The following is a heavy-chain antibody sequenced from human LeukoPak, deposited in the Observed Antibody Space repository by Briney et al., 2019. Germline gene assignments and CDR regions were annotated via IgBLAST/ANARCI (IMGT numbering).Heavy chain of an antibody. CDR1: GFTVSRNY. D-gene: IGHD6-19*01. J-gene: IGHJ3*02. Sequence: PGGSLRLSCAASGFTVSRNYMSWVRQAPGKGLEWVSVIYSGGNTDYADSVKGRFTISRDNSKNTLYLQMNSLRAEDTAMYYCARRGSDSSGWYRAFDIWGQGTMVTVSS. CDR2: IYSGGNT. V-gene: IGHV3-53*01. CDR3: ARRGSDSSGWYRAFDI.